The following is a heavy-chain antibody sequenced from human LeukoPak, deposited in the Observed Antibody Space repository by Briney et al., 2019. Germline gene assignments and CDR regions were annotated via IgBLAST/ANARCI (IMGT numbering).Heavy chain of an antibody. V-gene: IGHV3-64*01. CDR2: ISSNGGST. J-gene: IGHJ4*02. CDR1: GFTFSSYA. CDR3: ARDSRSSGLTVDY. Sequence: GGSLRLSCAASGFTFSSYAMPWVRQAPGKGLEYVSAISSNGGSTYYANSVKGRFTISRDNAKNTLYLQMNSLRDEDTAVYYCARDSRSSGLTVDYWGQGTLVTVSS. D-gene: IGHD6-19*01.